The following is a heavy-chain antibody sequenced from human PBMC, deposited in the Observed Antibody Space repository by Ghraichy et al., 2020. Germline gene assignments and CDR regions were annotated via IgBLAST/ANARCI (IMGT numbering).Heavy chain of an antibody. D-gene: IGHD3-10*01. CDR2: ISGSGGST. CDR3: AKVGGILWFGACMDV. CDR1: GFTFSSYA. V-gene: IGHV3-23*01. J-gene: IGHJ6*02. Sequence: GGSLRLSCAASGFTFSSYAMSWVRQAPGKGLEWVSAISGSGGSTYYADSVKGRFTISKDNSKNTLYLQMNSLRAEDTAVYYCAKVGGILWFGACMDVWGQGTTVTVSS.